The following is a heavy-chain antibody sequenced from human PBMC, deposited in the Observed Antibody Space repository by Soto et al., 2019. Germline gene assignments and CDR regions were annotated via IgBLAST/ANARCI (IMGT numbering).Heavy chain of an antibody. D-gene: IGHD2-15*01. Sequence: EVQLVESGGGLVQPGGSLRLSCAASGFTFSSYWMSWVRQAPGKGLEWVANIKQDGSEKYYVDSVKGRFTISRDNAKNSLYMQINSLRAEDTVLYYCARGFVGVATLLSREPFHPWGQGTLVTVAS. CDR3: ARGFVGVATLLSREPFHP. V-gene: IGHV3-7*01. J-gene: IGHJ5*02. CDR2: IKQDGSEK. CDR1: GFTFSSYW.